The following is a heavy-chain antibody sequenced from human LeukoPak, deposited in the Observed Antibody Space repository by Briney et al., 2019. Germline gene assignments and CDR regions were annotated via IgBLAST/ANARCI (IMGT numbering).Heavy chain of an antibody. CDR2: FDPEDGET. J-gene: IGHJ4*02. D-gene: IGHD3-10*01. CDR3: ATIPSPGSYLDY. Sequence: ASVKVSCXVSGYTLTELSMHWVRQAPGKGLEWMGGFDPEDGETIYAQKFQGRVTMTEDTSTDTAYMELSSLRSEDTAVYYCATIPSPGSYLDYWGQGTLVTVSS. V-gene: IGHV1-24*01. CDR1: GYTLTELS.